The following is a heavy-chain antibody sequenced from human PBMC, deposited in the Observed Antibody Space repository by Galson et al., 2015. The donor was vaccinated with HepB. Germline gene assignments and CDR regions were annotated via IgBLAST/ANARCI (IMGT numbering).Heavy chain of an antibody. CDR1: GFTLSSYA. CDR2: ISGSGGST. J-gene: IGHJ4*02. D-gene: IGHD5-18*01. CDR3: AKDRPWWSYPGGAMVTFDY. Sequence: SLRLSCPASGFTLSSYAMSWVRQAPGKGLEWVSAISGSGGSTYYADSVKGRFTISRDNSKNTLYLQMNSLRAEDTAVYYCAKDRPWWSYPGGAMVTFDYWGQGTLVTVSS. V-gene: IGHV3-23*01.